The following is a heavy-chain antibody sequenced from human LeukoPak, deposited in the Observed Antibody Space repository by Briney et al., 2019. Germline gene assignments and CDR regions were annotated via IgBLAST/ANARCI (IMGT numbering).Heavy chain of an antibody. J-gene: IGHJ5*02. CDR1: GGSISSGGYY. CDR2: IYCSGST. Sequence: SETLSLTCTVSGGSISSGGYYWSWIRQHPGKGLEWIGYIYCSGSTYYNPSLKSRVTISVDTSKNQFSLKLSSVTAADTAVYYCARGQLSWFDPWGQGTLVTVSS. D-gene: IGHD1-1*01. CDR3: ARGQLSWFDP. V-gene: IGHV4-31*03.